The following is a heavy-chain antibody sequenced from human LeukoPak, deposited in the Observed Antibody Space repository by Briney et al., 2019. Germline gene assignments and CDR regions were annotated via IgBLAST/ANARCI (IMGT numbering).Heavy chain of an antibody. V-gene: IGHV1-18*01. CDR3: ARGRENFDY. D-gene: IGHD5-24*01. J-gene: IGHJ4*02. CDR1: GYRFTSYG. Sequence: GASVKVSCKPSGYRFTSYGIIWVRQAPGQGLEWMGWISVYNDNTNYAQKLQGRVTMTTDTSTSTAYMELRGLRSDDTAVYYCARGRENFDYWGQGTLVTVSS. CDR2: ISVYNDNT.